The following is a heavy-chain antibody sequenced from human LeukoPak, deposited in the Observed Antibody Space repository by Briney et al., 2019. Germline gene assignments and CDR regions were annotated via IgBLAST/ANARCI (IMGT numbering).Heavy chain of an antibody. CDR1: GGSISSYY. CDR2: ISYSGST. J-gene: IGHJ4*02. CDR3: ARYVWGSYPTFEDY. Sequence: SETLSLTCTVSGGSISSYYWSWIWQPPGKGLEWIGYISYSGSTNYNPSLKSRVTISVNTSKNPFSLKPSSVTAADTAVYYCARYVWGSYPTFEDYWGQGTLVTVSS. V-gene: IGHV4-59*01. D-gene: IGHD3-16*02.